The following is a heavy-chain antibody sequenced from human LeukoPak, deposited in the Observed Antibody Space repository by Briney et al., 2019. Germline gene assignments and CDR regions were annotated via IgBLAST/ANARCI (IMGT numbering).Heavy chain of an antibody. D-gene: IGHD1-26*01. CDR2: IYPGDSDT. CDR3: ARLGATTNYFYY. CDR1: GYSFASFW. J-gene: IGHJ4*02. V-gene: IGHV5-51*01. Sequence: GESLQISCQGFGYSFASFWIGWVRPMPGKGLEWMGIIYPGDSDTRYSPSFQGQVTISADKSISTAYLQWSSLKASDTAMYYCARLGATTNYFYYWGQGTLVTVSS.